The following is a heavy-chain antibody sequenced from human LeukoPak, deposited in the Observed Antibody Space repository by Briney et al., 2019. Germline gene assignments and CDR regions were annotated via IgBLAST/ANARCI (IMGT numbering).Heavy chain of an antibody. CDR2: IIPIFGTA. CDR3: ATRMVRGVIIPRGDYYYGMDV. J-gene: IGHJ6*04. D-gene: IGHD3-10*01. Sequence: SVKVSCKASGGTFSSYAISWVRQAPGQGLEWMGGIIPIFGTANYAQKFQGRVTITADESTSTAYMELSSLRSVDTAVYYCATRMVRGVIIPRGDYYYGMDVWGKGTTVTVSS. CDR1: GGTFSSYA. V-gene: IGHV1-69*19.